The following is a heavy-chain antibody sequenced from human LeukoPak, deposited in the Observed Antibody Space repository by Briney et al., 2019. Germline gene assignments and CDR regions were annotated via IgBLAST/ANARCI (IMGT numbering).Heavy chain of an antibody. V-gene: IGHV3-30*04. J-gene: IGHJ4*02. D-gene: IGHD3-10*01. CDR1: GFTFSSYA. Sequence: GGSLRLSCAASGFTFSSYAMHWVRQALGKGLEWVAVISYDGSNKYYADSVKGRFTISRDNSKNTLYLQMNSLRAEDTAVYYCARDGSDYWGQGTLVTVSS. CDR2: ISYDGSNK. CDR3: ARDGSDY.